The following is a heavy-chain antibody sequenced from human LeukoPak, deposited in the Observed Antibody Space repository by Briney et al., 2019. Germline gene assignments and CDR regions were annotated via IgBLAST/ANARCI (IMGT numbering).Heavy chain of an antibody. V-gene: IGHV4-30-4*01. CDR1: GASIRSGDYY. Sequence: SETLSLTCTVSGASIRSGDYYWSWIRQPPGKGLEWIGYIYDSGSTYHNPSLKSRITISVDTSENRFSLKLSSVTATDTAVYYCARDCSGGSCYGAFDIWGQGTMVTVSS. D-gene: IGHD2-15*01. J-gene: IGHJ3*02. CDR3: ARDCSGGSCYGAFDI. CDR2: IYDSGST.